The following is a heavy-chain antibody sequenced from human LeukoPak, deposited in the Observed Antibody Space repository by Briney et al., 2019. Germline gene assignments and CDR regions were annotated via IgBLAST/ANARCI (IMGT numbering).Heavy chain of an antibody. J-gene: IGHJ6*03. D-gene: IGHD3-22*01. Sequence: PSETLSLTCAVYGGSFSDYYWTWIRQTPGEGLVGIGEMSPSGSSNYNPSLKSRVTISVDTSKNQFSLKLRSVTAADTAVYYCARGRQDVNMILVVMAGVSYYLDVWSKGTTVTVS. V-gene: IGHV4-34*01. CDR3: ARGRQDVNMILVVMAGVSYYLDV. CDR2: MSPSGSS. CDR1: GGSFSDYY.